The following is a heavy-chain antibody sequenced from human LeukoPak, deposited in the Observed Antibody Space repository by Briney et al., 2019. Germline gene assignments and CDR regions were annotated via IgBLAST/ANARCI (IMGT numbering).Heavy chain of an antibody. J-gene: IGHJ4*02. Sequence: PGGSLRLSCAASGFTFSSYAMHWVRQAPGKGLEWVAVISYDGSNKYYADSVKGRFTISRDNSKNTLYLQMNSLRAEDTAVHYCARGPMIVVVSKPLYYFDYWGQGTLVTVSS. CDR3: ARGPMIVVVSKPLYYFDY. CDR1: GFTFSSYA. CDR2: ISYDGSNK. D-gene: IGHD3-22*01. V-gene: IGHV3-30-3*01.